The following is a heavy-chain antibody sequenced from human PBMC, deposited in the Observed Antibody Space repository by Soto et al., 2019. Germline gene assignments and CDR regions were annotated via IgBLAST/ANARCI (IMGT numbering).Heavy chain of an antibody. CDR1: GGSISSYY. CDR2: IYYSGST. Sequence: PSETLSLTCTVSGGSISSYYWSWIRQPPGKGLEWIGYIYYSGSTNYNPSLKSRVTISVDTSKNQFSLKLSSVTAADTAVYYCATVLATIFGVVIPGLYGMDVWGQGTTVTVSS. D-gene: IGHD3-3*01. V-gene: IGHV4-59*08. CDR3: ATVLATIFGVVIPGLYGMDV. J-gene: IGHJ6*02.